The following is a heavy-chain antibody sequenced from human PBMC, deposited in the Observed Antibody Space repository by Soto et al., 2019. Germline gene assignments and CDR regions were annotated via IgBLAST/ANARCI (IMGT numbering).Heavy chain of an antibody. J-gene: IGHJ5*02. CDR3: ARGPSAYYDYVWGSYRYDNWFDP. CDR2: ISAYNGNT. Sequence: ASVKVSCKASGYTFTSYGISWVRQAPGQGLEWMGWISAYNGNTNYAQKLQGRVTMTTDTSTSTAYMELRSLRSDDTAVYYCARGPSAYYDYVWGSYRYDNWFDPWGQGTLVTVPS. V-gene: IGHV1-18*01. CDR1: GYTFTSYG. D-gene: IGHD3-16*02.